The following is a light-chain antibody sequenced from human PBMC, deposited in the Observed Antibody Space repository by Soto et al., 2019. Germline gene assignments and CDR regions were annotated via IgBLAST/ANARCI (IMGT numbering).Light chain of an antibody. V-gene: IGKV3-15*01. J-gene: IGKJ1*01. CDR2: GAS. Sequence: IVMTQSPATLSVSPGERATLSCRASQSVSSNLAWYQQKPGQAPRLLIYGASTRATGIQARFSGSGSGTEFTLTISSLQSEDFAVYYCKQYNNWPRTFGQGTKVDIK. CDR3: KQYNNWPRT. CDR1: QSVSSN.